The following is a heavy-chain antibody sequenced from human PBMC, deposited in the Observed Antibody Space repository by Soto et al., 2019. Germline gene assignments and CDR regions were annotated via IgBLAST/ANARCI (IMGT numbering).Heavy chain of an antibody. CDR2: ISSSSSYI. Sequence: GGSLRLSCAASGFTFSSYSTNWVRQAPGKGLEWVSSISSSSSYIYYADSVKGRFTTSRDNAKNSLYLQMSSLRAEDTAVYYCARDDYIWGSYRPHFDYWGQGTLVTVSS. CDR1: GFTFSSYS. V-gene: IGHV3-21*01. J-gene: IGHJ4*02. CDR3: ARDDYIWGSYRPHFDY. D-gene: IGHD3-16*02.